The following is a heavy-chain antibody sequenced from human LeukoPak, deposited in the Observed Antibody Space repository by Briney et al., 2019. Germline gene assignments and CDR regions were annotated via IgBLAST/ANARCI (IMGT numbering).Heavy chain of an antibody. Sequence: ASETLSLTCTVSGGSISSGSYYWSWIRQPPGKGLEWVGYIFYSGITNYNPSLKSRVTISVDTSKNQFSLKLTSVTAADTAVYYCARGSYPGWYNGEFDYWGQGTLVPVSS. CDR3: ARGSYPGWYNGEFDY. D-gene: IGHD6-19*01. V-gene: IGHV4-61*01. J-gene: IGHJ4*02. CDR2: IFYSGIT. CDR1: GGSISSGSYY.